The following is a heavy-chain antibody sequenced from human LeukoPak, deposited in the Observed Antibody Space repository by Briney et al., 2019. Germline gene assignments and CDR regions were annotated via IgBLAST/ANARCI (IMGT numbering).Heavy chain of an antibody. D-gene: IGHD6-19*01. CDR3: ARDPTSSGWYEGRYNGLDP. J-gene: IGHJ5*02. CDR1: GYTFTSYG. V-gene: IGHV1-18*01. CDR2: ISAYNGNT. Sequence: ASVKVSCKTSGYTFTSYGISWVRQAPGQGLEWMGWISAYNGNTKYTQKLQGRVTMTTDTSTSTAYMELRSLRFDDTAVYYCARDPTSSGWYEGRYNGLDPWGQGTLVTVSS.